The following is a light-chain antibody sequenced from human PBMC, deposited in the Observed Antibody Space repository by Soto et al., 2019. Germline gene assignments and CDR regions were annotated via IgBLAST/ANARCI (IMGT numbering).Light chain of an antibody. Sequence: IVMTQSPATLSVSPGERATLSCRASQSVSSNLAWYQQKPGQAPRLLIFGASIRATGVPARLSAGGSGTEFTLTISSLQSEDFAVYYCQRYNNWPLTFGGGTKVESK. J-gene: IGKJ4*01. CDR3: QRYNNWPLT. CDR2: GAS. V-gene: IGKV3-15*01. CDR1: QSVSSN.